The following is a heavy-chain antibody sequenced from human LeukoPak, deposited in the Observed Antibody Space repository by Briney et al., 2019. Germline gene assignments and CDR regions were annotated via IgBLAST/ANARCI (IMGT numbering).Heavy chain of an antibody. CDR2: IYWNDDK. CDR1: GFSLSTNGVG. J-gene: IGHJ4*02. V-gene: IGHV2-5*01. Sequence: SGPTLVTSTQTLTLTCTFSGFSLSTNGVGVAWVRQPPGKALEWLALIYWNDDKRYHPSLESRLTVTKDTSKNLVVFIMTNMDPVDTATYFCAHDPLIGTFDYWGQGALVTVSS. D-gene: IGHD1-26*01. CDR3: AHDPLIGTFDY.